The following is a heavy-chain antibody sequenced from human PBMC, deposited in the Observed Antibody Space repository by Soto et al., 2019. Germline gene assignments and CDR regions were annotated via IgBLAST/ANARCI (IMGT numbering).Heavy chain of an antibody. CDR2: TYYRSNWRH. CDR1: VVSVSSNTAA. V-gene: IGHV6-1*01. D-gene: IGHD6-19*01. CDR3: ARGVAGSGFDL. J-gene: IGHJ4*02. Sequence: SQTLSLTCAISVVSVSSNTAAWDWIRSSPSRGLEWLGRTYYRSNWRHDYAVSVKSRITVNPDTSKNHFSLQLNSVTPDDTAVYYCARGVAGSGFDLWGQGTLVTVSS.